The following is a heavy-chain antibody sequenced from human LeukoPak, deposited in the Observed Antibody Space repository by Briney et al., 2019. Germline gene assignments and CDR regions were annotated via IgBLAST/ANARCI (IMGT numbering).Heavy chain of an antibody. Sequence: PSETLSLTCTVSGGSISSSSYYWGWIRQPPGKGPEWIGSIYYSGSTYYNPSLKSRVTISVDTSKNQFSLKLSSVTAADTAVYYCARVLRFLEWSPPMDVWGKGTTVTVSS. CDR2: IYYSGST. D-gene: IGHD3-3*01. V-gene: IGHV4-39*07. CDR3: ARVLRFLEWSPPMDV. J-gene: IGHJ6*03. CDR1: GGSISSSSYY.